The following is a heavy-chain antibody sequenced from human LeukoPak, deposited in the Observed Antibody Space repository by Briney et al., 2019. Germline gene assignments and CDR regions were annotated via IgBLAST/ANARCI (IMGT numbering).Heavy chain of an antibody. Sequence: SETLSLTCTVYGGSFSGYYWSWIRQPPGKGLEWIGEINHSGSTNYNPSLKSRVTISVDTSKNQFSLKLSSVTAADTAVYYCARRRYYYGSGRIFDYWGQGTLVTVSS. CDR3: ARRRYYYGSGRIFDY. J-gene: IGHJ4*02. V-gene: IGHV4-34*01. CDR2: INHSGST. CDR1: GGSFSGYY. D-gene: IGHD3-10*01.